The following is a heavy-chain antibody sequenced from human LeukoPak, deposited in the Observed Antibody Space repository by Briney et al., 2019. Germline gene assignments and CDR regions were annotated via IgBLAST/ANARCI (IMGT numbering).Heavy chain of an antibody. CDR3: ARGRWLHSWFDP. J-gene: IGHJ5*02. D-gene: IGHD5-24*01. Sequence: PSETLSLTCTVSGGSISSSSYYWSWIRQPPGKGLEWIGEINHSGSTNYNPSLKSRVTISVDTSKNQFSLKLSSVTAADTAVYYCARGRWLHSWFDPWGQGTLVTVSS. V-gene: IGHV4-39*07. CDR1: GGSISSSSYY. CDR2: INHSGST.